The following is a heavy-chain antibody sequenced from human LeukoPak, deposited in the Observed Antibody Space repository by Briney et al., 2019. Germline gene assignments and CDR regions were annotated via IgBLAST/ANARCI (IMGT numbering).Heavy chain of an antibody. CDR1: GFTFRNYW. CDR3: VRDGDDYNFDY. J-gene: IGHJ4*02. D-gene: IGHD5-24*01. V-gene: IGHV3-74*01. CDR2: VKGDGSFT. Sequence: SGGSLRLSCAASGFTFRNYWMHWVRQAPGKGLVWVSRVKGDGSFTDYADSVKGRFTISRDNAKNTLYLQMYSLRAEDTAAYYCVRDGDDYNFDYGGQGSLVTVSS.